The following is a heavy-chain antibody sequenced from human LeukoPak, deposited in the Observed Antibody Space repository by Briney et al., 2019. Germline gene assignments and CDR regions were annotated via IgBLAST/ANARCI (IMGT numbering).Heavy chain of an antibody. CDR3: ARDYYDSSGFYYFDY. CDR1: GFTFSSYW. CDR2: IKQDGGEK. Sequence: QTGGSLRLSCAASGFTFSSYWMTWVRQAPGKGLEWVANIKQDGGEKYYVDSVKGRFAISRDNARNSLYLQMNSLRAEDTAMYYCARDYYDSSGFYYFDYWGQGTLVTVSS. J-gene: IGHJ4*02. D-gene: IGHD3-22*01. V-gene: IGHV3-7*01.